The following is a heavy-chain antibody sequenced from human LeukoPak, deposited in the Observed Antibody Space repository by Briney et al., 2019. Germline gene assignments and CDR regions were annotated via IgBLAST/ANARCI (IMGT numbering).Heavy chain of an antibody. V-gene: IGHV3-21*01. D-gene: IGHD4-17*01. CDR3: ARDTDYGDYVSGY. Sequence: GGSLRLSCAASGFTFSSDSMNWVRQAPGKGLEWVSSISSSSSYIYYADSVKGRFTISRDKDKNSLYMQMISLKAEDTAVYYCARDTDYGDYVSGYWGQGTLVTVSS. CDR2: ISSSSSYI. J-gene: IGHJ4*02. CDR1: GFTFSSDS.